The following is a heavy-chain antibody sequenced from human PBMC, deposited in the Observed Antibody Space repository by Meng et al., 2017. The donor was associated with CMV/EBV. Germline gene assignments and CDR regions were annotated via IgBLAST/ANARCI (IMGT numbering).Heavy chain of an antibody. CDR2: IYYSGST. J-gene: IGHJ6*02. D-gene: IGHD6-13*01. CDR3: ARLLPRIAPAGRTYGVDV. V-gene: IGHV4-39*01. CDR1: GGSISSSSYY. Sequence: GSLRLSCTVSGGSISSSSYYWGWIRQPPGKGLEWIGSIYYSGSTYYNPSLKSRVTISVDTSKNQFSLKLSSVTAADTAVYYCARLLPRIAPAGRTYGVDVWGQGTTVTVSS.